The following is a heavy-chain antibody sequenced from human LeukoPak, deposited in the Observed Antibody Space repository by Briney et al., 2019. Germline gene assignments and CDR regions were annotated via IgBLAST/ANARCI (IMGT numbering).Heavy chain of an antibody. D-gene: IGHD2-2*01. V-gene: IGHV4-39*01. CDR1: GGSFSSSSYY. CDR3: ARHPGGYQLFARFDP. CDR2: IHYSGST. Sequence: SETLSLTCTVSGGSFSSSSYYWGWIRQPPGTGLEWIGSIHYSGSTFYNPSLKSRVTISVDTSKNQFSLKLSSVTAADTAVYFCARHPGGYQLFARFDPWGQGTLVTVSS. J-gene: IGHJ5*02.